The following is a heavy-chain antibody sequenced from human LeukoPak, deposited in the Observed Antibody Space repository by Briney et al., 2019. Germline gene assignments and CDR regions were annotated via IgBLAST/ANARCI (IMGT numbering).Heavy chain of an antibody. CDR1: GYTFTGYY. Sequence: ASVKVSCKASGYTFTGYYMHWVRQAPGQGLDWMGRINPNSGGTNYAQKFQGRVTMTRDTSISTAYMELSRLRSDDTAVYYCARVHSSSSWATFDYWGQGTLVTVSS. V-gene: IGHV1-2*06. CDR3: ARVHSSSSWATFDY. CDR2: INPNSGGT. J-gene: IGHJ4*02. D-gene: IGHD6-6*01.